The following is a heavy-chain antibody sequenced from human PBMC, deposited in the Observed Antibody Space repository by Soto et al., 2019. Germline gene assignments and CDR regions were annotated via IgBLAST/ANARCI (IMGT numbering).Heavy chain of an antibody. CDR2: IIPIFGTA. D-gene: IGHD3-10*01. Sequence: QVQRVQSGDEVKKPGSSVKVSCKASGGTFSSSAISWVRQSPGQGLELMGVIIPIFGTANYAHNFQGRVIITADESTSTAYIVLSSLRSEDTAVYYCARVSGSGGFDPWGQGTLVTVSA. CDR1: GGTFSSSA. V-gene: IGHV1-69*01. CDR3: ARVSGSGGFDP. J-gene: IGHJ5*02.